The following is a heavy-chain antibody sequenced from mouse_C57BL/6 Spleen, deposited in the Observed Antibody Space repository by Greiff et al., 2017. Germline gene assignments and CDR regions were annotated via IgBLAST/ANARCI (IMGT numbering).Heavy chain of an antibody. CDR3: ARDGNYEGWFAY. D-gene: IGHD2-1*01. Sequence: QVQLQQSGPELVKPGASVKISCKASGYAFSSSWLNWVKQRPGKGLEWIGRIYPGDGDTNYNGKFKGKATLTADKSSSTAYMQLSSLTSEDSAVYCCARDGNYEGWFAYWGQGTLVTVSA. V-gene: IGHV1-82*01. CDR2: IYPGDGDT. J-gene: IGHJ3*01. CDR1: GYAFSSSW.